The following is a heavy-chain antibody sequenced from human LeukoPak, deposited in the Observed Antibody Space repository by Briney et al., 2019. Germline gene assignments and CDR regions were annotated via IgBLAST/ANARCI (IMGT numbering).Heavy chain of an antibody. V-gene: IGHV5-51*01. CDR2: IYPGDSDT. D-gene: IGHD3-16*01. J-gene: IGHJ4*02. CDR3: VRQGGPRVASIDY. CDR1: GYSFTNYW. Sequence: GESLKISCKGSGYSFTNYWIAWVRQMPGKGLEWMGIIYPGDSDTRCSPSFQGQVTISGDKSISAAYLQWSSLKASDTAMYYCVRQGGPRVASIDYWGQGTLVTVSS.